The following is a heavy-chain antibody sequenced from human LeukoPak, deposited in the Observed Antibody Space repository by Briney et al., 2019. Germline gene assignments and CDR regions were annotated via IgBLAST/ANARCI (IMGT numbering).Heavy chain of an antibody. D-gene: IGHD5-24*01. J-gene: IGHJ3*02. V-gene: IGHV4-30-2*01. CDR1: GGSISSGGYS. Sequence: SETLSLTCAVSGGSISSGGYSWSWIRQPPGKGLEWIGYIYHSGSTYYNPSLKSRVTISVDRSKNQLSLKLSSVTAADTAVYYCARDSGYNSDAFDIWGQGTMVTVSS. CDR2: IYHSGST. CDR3: ARDSGYNSDAFDI.